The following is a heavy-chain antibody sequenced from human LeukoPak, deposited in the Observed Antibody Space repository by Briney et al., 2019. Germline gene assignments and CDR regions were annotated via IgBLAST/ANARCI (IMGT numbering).Heavy chain of an antibody. V-gene: IGHV1-8*01. J-gene: IGHJ3*02. D-gene: IGHD6-19*01. CDR3: ARAEYSSGLDAFDI. CDR1: GYTFTSYD. Sequence: ASVKVSCKASGYTFTSYDINWVRQATGQGLEWMGWMNPNSGNTGYAQKFQGRVTITRNTSISTAYMELSSLRSEDTAVYYCARAEYSSGLDAFDIWGQGTMVTVSS. CDR2: MNPNSGNT.